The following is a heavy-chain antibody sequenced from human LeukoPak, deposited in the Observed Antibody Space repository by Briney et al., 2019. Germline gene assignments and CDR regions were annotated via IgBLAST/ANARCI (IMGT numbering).Heavy chain of an antibody. CDR2: IKQDGSEK. CDR1: GFTFSSYW. CDR3: ARDKRVVTGLYYFEY. J-gene: IGHJ4*02. V-gene: IGHV3-7*01. D-gene: IGHD2-21*02. Sequence: PGGSLRLSCAASGFTFSSYWMSWVRQAPGKGLEWVANIKQDGSEKYYVDSVKGRFTISRDNAKNSPYLQMNSLRAEDTAVYYCARDKRVVTGLYYFEYWGQGTLVTVSS.